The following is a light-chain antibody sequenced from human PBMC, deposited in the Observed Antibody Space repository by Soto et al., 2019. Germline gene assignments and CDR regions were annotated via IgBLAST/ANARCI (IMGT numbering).Light chain of an antibody. CDR3: SSFTTIATYA. J-gene: IGLJ1*01. CDR1: SSDIGSYNR. Sequence: QSVLTQPPSVSGSPGQSVTISCTGTSSDIGSYNRVSWYQQPPGAAPKLMICEVNNRPSGVPERFSGSKSGNTASLTIFGLQAEDEADYYCSSFTTIATYAFGTGTKAPS. V-gene: IGLV2-18*02. CDR2: EVN.